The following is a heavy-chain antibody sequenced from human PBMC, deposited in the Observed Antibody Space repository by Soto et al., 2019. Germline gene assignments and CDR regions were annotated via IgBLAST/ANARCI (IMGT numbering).Heavy chain of an antibody. J-gene: IGHJ4*02. V-gene: IGHV3-23*01. CDR2: ISGRGGNT. CDR3: GIEGGSYRGGAFDY. Sequence: EVQLLESGGGLVQPGGSLRLSCAASGFTFSSYAMSWVRQAPGKGLEWVSAISGRGGNTYYADSVKGRFTISRDNSKNTLYLQMNSLRAEDTAVYYCGIEGGSYRGGAFDYWGQGTLVTVSS. D-gene: IGHD3-16*02. CDR1: GFTFSSYA.